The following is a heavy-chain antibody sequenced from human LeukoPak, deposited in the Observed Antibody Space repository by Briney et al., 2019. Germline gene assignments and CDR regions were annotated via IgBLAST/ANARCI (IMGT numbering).Heavy chain of an antibody. CDR3: ARGHIHGFNWFDP. J-gene: IGHJ5*02. CDR1: GGSISSYY. D-gene: IGHD5-18*01. Sequence: SETLSLTCAVSGGSISSYYWSWIRQPPEKGLEWIGYIYYSGSTNYNPSLKSRVTISVDTFKNQFSLKLSSVTAADTAVYYCARGHIHGFNWFDPWGQGTLVTVSS. V-gene: IGHV4-59*01. CDR2: IYYSGST.